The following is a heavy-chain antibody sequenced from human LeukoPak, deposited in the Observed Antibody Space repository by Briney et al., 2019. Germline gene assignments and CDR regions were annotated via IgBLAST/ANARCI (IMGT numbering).Heavy chain of an antibody. CDR1: GFTFSSYA. D-gene: IGHD6-13*01. J-gene: IGHJ1*01. CDR3: ARAWREAAAFVYFHH. Sequence: PGGSLRLSCAASGFTFSSYAMSWVRQAPGKGLEWVSAISGSGGSTYYADSVKGRFTISRDNAKNSLYLQMNSLRAEDTAVYYCARAWREAAAFVYFHHWGQGTLVTVSS. V-gene: IGHV3-23*01. CDR2: ISGSGGST.